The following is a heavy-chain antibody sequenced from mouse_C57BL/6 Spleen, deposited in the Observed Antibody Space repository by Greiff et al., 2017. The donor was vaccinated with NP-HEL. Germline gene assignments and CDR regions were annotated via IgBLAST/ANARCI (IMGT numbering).Heavy chain of an antibody. CDR1: GFTFSSYA. J-gene: IGHJ4*01. CDR3: ARGPYNYYAMDY. CDR2: ISDGGSYT. V-gene: IGHV5-4*01. D-gene: IGHD2-12*01. Sequence: EVQGVESGGGLVKPGGSLKLSCAASGFTFSSYAMSWVRQTPEKRLEWVATISDGGSYTYYPDNVKGRFTISRDNAKNNLYLQMSHLKSEDTAMYYCARGPYNYYAMDYWGQGTSVTVSS.